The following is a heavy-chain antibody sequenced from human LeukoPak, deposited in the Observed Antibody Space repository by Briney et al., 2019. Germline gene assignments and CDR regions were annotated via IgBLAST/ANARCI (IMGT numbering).Heavy chain of an antibody. J-gene: IGHJ4*02. CDR2: INPNSGGT. CDR3: ARGITIFGVVIIIPHFDY. D-gene: IGHD3-3*01. CDR1: GYTFTDYY. V-gene: IGHV1-2*02. Sequence: GASVKVSCKASGYTFTDYYMHWVRQAPGQGLEWMGWINPNSGGTNYAQKFQGRVTMTRDTSISTAYMELSRLRSDDTAVYYCARGITIFGVVIIIPHFDYWGQGTLVTVSS.